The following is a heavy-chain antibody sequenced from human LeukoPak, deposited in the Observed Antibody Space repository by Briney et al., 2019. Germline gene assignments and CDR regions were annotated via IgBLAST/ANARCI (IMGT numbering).Heavy chain of an antibody. J-gene: IGHJ4*02. Sequence: GGSLRLSCAASGFTFSSYSIHWVRQAPGKGLEWVSLISYDGGDAYYADSVRGRFTISRDNSKNTLYLQMNSLRAEDTALYYCAKGQMYSGSYVDYWGQGTLVTVSS. CDR3: AKGQMYSGSYVDY. V-gene: IGHV3-30-3*01. D-gene: IGHD1-26*01. CDR1: GFTFSSYS. CDR2: ISYDGGDA.